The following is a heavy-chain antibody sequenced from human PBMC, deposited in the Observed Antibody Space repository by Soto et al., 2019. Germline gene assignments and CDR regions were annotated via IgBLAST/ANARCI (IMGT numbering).Heavy chain of an antibody. V-gene: IGHV3-33*01. Sequence: QVQLVESGGGVVQPGRSLRLSCAASGFTFSSYGMHWVRQAPGKGLEWVAVIWYDGSNKYYADSVKGRFTISRDNSKNTLYLQMNSLRAEDTAVYYCARGPVSDSSSWFFDYWGQGTLVTVSS. CDR3: ARGPVSDSSSWFFDY. J-gene: IGHJ4*02. D-gene: IGHD6-13*01. CDR2: IWYDGSNK. CDR1: GFTFSSYG.